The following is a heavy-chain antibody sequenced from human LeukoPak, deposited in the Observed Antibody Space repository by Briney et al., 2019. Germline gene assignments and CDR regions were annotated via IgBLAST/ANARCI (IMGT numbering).Heavy chain of an antibody. D-gene: IGHD3-9*01. CDR1: GFTFSSYS. Sequence: PGRSLRLSCAASGFTFSSYSMNWVRQAPGKGLEWVSSISSSSSYIYYADSVKGRFTISRDNAKNSLYLQMNSLRAEDTAVYYCARDQRYLRLVEDAFDIWGQGTMVTVSS. CDR2: ISSSSSYI. CDR3: ARDQRYLRLVEDAFDI. V-gene: IGHV3-21*01. J-gene: IGHJ3*02.